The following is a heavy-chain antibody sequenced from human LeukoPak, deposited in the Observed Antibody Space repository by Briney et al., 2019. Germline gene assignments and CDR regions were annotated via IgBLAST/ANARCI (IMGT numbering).Heavy chain of an antibody. V-gene: IGHV3-33*01. CDR3: ARDTADGYNMDY. CDR1: RFTFSSYG. CDR2: IWYDGSNK. Sequence: PGGSLRLSCAASRFTFSSYGMHWVRQAPGKGLEWVAVIWYDGSNKYYADSVKGRFTISRDNSKNTLYLQMNSLRAEDTAVYYCARDTADGYNMDYWGQGTLVTVSS. D-gene: IGHD5-24*01. J-gene: IGHJ4*02.